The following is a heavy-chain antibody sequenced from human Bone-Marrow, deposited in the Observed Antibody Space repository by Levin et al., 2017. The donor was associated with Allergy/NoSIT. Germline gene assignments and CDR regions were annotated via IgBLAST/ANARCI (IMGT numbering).Heavy chain of an antibody. D-gene: IGHD3-22*01. CDR1: GYTFTSYA. CDR2: INAGNGNT. Sequence: GESLKISCKASGYTFTSYAMHWVRQAPGQRLEWMGWINAGNGNTKYSQKFQGRVTITRDTSASTAYMELSSLRSEDTAVYYCARTRHYYDSSGYYLGASWGQGTMVTVSS. CDR3: ARTRHYYDSSGYYLGAS. V-gene: IGHV1-3*01. J-gene: IGHJ3*01.